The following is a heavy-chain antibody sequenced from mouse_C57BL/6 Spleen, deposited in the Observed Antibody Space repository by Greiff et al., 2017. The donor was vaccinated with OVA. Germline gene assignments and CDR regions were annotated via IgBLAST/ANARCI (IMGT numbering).Heavy chain of an antibody. J-gene: IGHJ2*01. CDR1: GFTFSSYT. CDR2: ISGGGGNT. Sequence: DVKLVESGGGLVKPGGSLKLSCAASGFTFSSYTMSWVRPTPEKRLEWVATISGGGGNTYYPDSVKGRFTISRDNAKNTLYLQMSSLRSEDTALYYCARHGLGYYFDYWGQGTTLTVSS. V-gene: IGHV5-9*01. CDR3: ARHGLGYYFDY.